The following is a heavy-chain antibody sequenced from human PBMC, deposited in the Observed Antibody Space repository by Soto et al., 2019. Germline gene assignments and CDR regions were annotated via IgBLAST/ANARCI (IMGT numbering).Heavy chain of an antibody. J-gene: IGHJ6*02. CDR2: ISSSSSYI. Sequence: VGSLRLSCAASGFTFSSYSMNWVRQAPGKGLEWVSSISSSSSYIYYADSVKGRFTISRDNAKNSLYLQMNSLRAEDTAVYYCARGTPIGGDYYYYGMDVWGQGTTVTVSS. CDR1: GFTFSSYS. D-gene: IGHD2-15*01. CDR3: ARGTPIGGDYYYYGMDV. V-gene: IGHV3-21*01.